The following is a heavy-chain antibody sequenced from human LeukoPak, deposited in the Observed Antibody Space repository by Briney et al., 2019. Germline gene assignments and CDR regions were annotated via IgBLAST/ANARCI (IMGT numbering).Heavy chain of an antibody. J-gene: IGHJ4*02. Sequence: SETLSLTCTVSGGSISSYYWSWIRQPPGKGLEWIGYIYHSGSTYYNPSLKSRVTISVDRSKNQFSLKLSSVTAADTAVYYCARRDVGSSWSFDYWGQGTLVTVSS. CDR2: IYHSGST. CDR1: GGSISSYY. V-gene: IGHV4-59*12. D-gene: IGHD6-13*01. CDR3: ARRDVGSSWSFDY.